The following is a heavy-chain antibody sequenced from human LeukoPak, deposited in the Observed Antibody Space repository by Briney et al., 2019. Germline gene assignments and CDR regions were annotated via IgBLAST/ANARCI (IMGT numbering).Heavy chain of an antibody. Sequence: GGTLRLSCVASGFTFSTYGMSWVRQAPGKGLEWVSTISGSGGRTYYADSVKGRFTISRDMSKNTLYLQMNSLRAEDTAVYYCAKEGYSSGFIGYYYYYMDVWGKGTTVTISS. D-gene: IGHD6-19*01. CDR3: AKEGYSSGFIGYYYYYMDV. J-gene: IGHJ6*03. V-gene: IGHV3-23*01. CDR2: ISGSGGRT. CDR1: GFTFSTYG.